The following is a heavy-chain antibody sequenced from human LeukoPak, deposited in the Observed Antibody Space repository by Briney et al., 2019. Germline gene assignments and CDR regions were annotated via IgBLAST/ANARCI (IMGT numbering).Heavy chain of an antibody. J-gene: IGHJ4*02. CDR3: ARRGYSGYVPFDY. Sequence: GGSLGLSCAASGFTFDDYAMHWVRQAPGKGLEWVSGISWNSGSIGYADSVKGRFTISRDNAKNSLYLQMNSLRAEDTALYYCARRGYSGYVPFDYWGQGTLVTVSS. CDR1: GFTFDDYA. CDR2: ISWNSGSI. V-gene: IGHV3-9*01. D-gene: IGHD5-12*01.